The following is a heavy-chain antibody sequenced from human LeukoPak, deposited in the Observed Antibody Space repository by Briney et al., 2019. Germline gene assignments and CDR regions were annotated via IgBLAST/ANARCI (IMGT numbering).Heavy chain of an antibody. D-gene: IGHD1-26*01. CDR3: ARLYSGSSPTGSDP. CDR2: ISAYNGNT. V-gene: IGHV1-18*01. J-gene: IGHJ5*02. Sequence: ASVKVSCKASGYTSTSYGISWVRQAPGQGLEWMGWISAYNGNTNYAQKLQGSVTMTTDTSTSTAYMELRSLRSDDTAVYYCARLYSGSSPTGSDPWGQGTLVTVSS. CDR1: GYTSTSYG.